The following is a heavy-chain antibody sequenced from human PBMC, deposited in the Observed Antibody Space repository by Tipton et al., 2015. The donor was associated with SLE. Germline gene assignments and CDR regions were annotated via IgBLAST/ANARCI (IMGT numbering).Heavy chain of an antibody. CDR3: ARSVWWLPPDYYYYMDV. D-gene: IGHD5-12*01. CDR1: GYSFTSYW. J-gene: IGHJ6*03. CDR2: IYPGDSDT. V-gene: IGHV5-51*03. Sequence: QLVQSGAEVKKPGESLKISCKGSGYSFTSYWIGWVRQMPGKGLEWMGIIYPGDSDTRYSPPFQGQVTISADKSISTAYLQWSSLKASDTAMYYCARSVWWLPPDYYYYMDVWGKGTTVTVSS.